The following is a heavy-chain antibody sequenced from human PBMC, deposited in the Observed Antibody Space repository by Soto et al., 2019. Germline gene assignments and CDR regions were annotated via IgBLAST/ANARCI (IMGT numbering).Heavy chain of an antibody. V-gene: IGHV1-69*12. CDR3: AIRDIVVVVAAKGAFDI. J-gene: IGHJ3*02. CDR2: IIPIFGTA. Sequence: QVQLVQSGAEVKKPGSSVKVSCKASGGTFSSYAISWVRQAPGQGLEWMGGIIPIFGTANYAQKFQGRVTITADESTSTAYMELSSLRYEDTAVYYCAIRDIVVVVAAKGAFDIWGQGTMVTVSS. CDR1: GGTFSSYA. D-gene: IGHD2-15*01.